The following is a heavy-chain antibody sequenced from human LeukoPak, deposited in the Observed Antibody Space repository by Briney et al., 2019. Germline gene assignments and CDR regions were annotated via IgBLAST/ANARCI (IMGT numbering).Heavy chain of an antibody. V-gene: IGHV3-53*01. CDR1: GFTVSSNY. J-gene: IGHJ4*02. Sequence: RGSLRLSCAASGFTVSSNYMNWVRQAPGKGLEWVSVIYSGGSTYYADSVKGRFTISRDNSKNTLYLQMNSLRAEDTAVYYCATGGTHITIFGVVTLDYWGQGTLVTVSS. CDR2: IYSGGST. CDR3: ATGGTHITIFGVVTLDY. D-gene: IGHD3-3*01.